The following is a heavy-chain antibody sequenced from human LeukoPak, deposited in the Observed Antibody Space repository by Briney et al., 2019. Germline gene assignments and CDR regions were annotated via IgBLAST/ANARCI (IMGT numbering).Heavy chain of an antibody. V-gene: IGHV3-73*01. CDR3: TARGRVGGISFDH. Sequence: PGGSLRLSCVVSGFTLSDSAIHWVRQASGKGLEWVGRITNKINNYATAYAASVKGRFTISRDDPRNTAYLQMNSLKSEDTAIYYCTARGRVGGISFDHWGQGTQVTVSS. J-gene: IGHJ4*02. D-gene: IGHD1-14*01. CDR1: GFTLSDSA. CDR2: ITNKINNYAT.